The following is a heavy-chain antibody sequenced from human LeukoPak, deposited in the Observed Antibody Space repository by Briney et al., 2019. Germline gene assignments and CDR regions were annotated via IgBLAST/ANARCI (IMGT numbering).Heavy chain of an antibody. J-gene: IGHJ4*02. V-gene: IGHV3-7*03. CDR3: ATQYSYGYIFDY. D-gene: IGHD5-18*01. CDR1: GFRFGSYW. Sequence: GGSLRLSCAASGFRFGSYWMTWARQAPGKGLEWVAMIKQLGNEMYYVDSVKGRFTISRDDAENSVYLQMNSLRAEDTAVYYCATQYSYGYIFDYWGQGTLVTVSS. CDR2: IKQLGNEM.